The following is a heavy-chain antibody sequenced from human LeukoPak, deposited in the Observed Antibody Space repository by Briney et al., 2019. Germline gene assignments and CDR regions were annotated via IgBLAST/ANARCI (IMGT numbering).Heavy chain of an antibody. CDR1: GGSISSGGYY. Sequence: SQTLSLTCTVSGGSISSGGYYWSWIRQHPWKGLEWIGHIYYSGSTYYNPSLKSRVAISADTSKNQFSLRLSSVTAADTAVYYCARVGGYFDYWGQGALVTVSS. D-gene: IGHD3-10*01. V-gene: IGHV4-31*03. CDR3: ARVGGYFDY. CDR2: IYYSGST. J-gene: IGHJ4*02.